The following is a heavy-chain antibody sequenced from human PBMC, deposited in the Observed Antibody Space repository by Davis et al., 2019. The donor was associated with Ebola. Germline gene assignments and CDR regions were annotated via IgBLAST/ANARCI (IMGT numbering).Heavy chain of an antibody. Sequence: ASVQVSCKASGYTFTSYGISWVRQAPGQGLEWMGWISAYNGNTNYAQKLQGRVTMTTDTSTSTAYMELSSLRSDDTAIYYCARESGEHTAMAKPFNYWGQGTLVTVSS. CDR2: ISAYNGNT. CDR1: GYTFTSYG. D-gene: IGHD5-18*01. CDR3: ARESGEHTAMAKPFNY. V-gene: IGHV1-18*01. J-gene: IGHJ4*02.